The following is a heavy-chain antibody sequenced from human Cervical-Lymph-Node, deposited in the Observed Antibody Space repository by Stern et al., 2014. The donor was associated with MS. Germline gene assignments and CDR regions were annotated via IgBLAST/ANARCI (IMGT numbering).Heavy chain of an antibody. CDR1: GFKFSIYW. V-gene: IGHV5-51*01. D-gene: IGHD1-14*01. CDR2: LYPGDSET. J-gene: IGHJ4*02. CDR3: ARQTTAWASDV. Sequence: EVQLLQSGAELIRPGESLKISCKGSGFKFSIYWIAWVRQMPGKGLEWMGILYPGDSETRYRPSFQGQVTMSADKSTSTAYLQWSSLNASDTAMYFCARQTTAWASDVWGQGTLVTVSS.